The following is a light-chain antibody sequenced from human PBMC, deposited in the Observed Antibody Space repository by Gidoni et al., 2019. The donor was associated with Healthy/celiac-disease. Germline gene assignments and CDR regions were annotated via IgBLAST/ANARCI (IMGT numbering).Light chain of an antibody. Sequence: DILMTQSPDYLALSLGERATINCKSTQSVLDSSKNKNFLAWYQQKAGQPPKLLIYWASTRESGVPERFSGSGSGTDFSLIISGLQAEDVALYYCQQYYTVPHTFGQGTKVEIK. CDR2: WAS. V-gene: IGKV4-1*01. J-gene: IGKJ1*01. CDR3: QQYYTVPHT. CDR1: QSVLDSSKNKNF.